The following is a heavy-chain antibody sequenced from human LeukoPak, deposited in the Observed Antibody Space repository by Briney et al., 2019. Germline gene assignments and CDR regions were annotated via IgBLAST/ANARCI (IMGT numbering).Heavy chain of an antibody. CDR2: INPNSGGT. Sequence: ASVKVSCKVSGYTFTGYYMHWVRQAPGQGLEWMGWINPNSGGTNYAQKFQGRVTMTRDTSISTAYMELSRLRSDDTAVYYCARAPLLEWLLVNAFDIWGQGTMVTVSS. D-gene: IGHD3-3*01. CDR3: ARAPLLEWLLVNAFDI. V-gene: IGHV1-2*02. J-gene: IGHJ3*02. CDR1: GYTFTGYY.